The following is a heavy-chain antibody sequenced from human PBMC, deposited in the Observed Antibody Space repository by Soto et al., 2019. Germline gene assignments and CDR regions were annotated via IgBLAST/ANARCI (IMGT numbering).Heavy chain of an antibody. J-gene: IGHJ4*02. CDR3: ARAGTGTPNFDY. Sequence: QVQLVQSGAEVKKPGASVKVSCKASGYTFTTSAMHWVRQAPGQGLEWMGWFNAGNGNTKYSQRFQDRVTITRDTSASTAYMELSNLRSEDTAVYYCARAGTGTPNFDYWGQGTLVTVFS. V-gene: IGHV1-3*01. CDR1: GYTFTTSA. CDR2: FNAGNGNT. D-gene: IGHD1-1*01.